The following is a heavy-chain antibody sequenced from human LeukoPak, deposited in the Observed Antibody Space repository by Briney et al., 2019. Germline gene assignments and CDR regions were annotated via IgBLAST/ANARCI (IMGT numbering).Heavy chain of an antibody. V-gene: IGHV4-4*07. CDR3: ARVIRSGWYYFDY. CDR1: GGSISSYY. J-gene: IGHJ4*02. Sequence: SETLSLTCTVSGGSISSYYWSWIRQPAGKGPEWIGHFYASGSTNYNPSLKSRVTMSVDTSKDQFSLKLNSVTAADTAVYYCARVIRSGWYYFDYWGQGTLVTVSS. CDR2: FYASGST. D-gene: IGHD6-19*01.